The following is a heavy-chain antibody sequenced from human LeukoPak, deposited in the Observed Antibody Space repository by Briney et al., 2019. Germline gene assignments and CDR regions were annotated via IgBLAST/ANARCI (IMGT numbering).Heavy chain of an antibody. J-gene: IGHJ6*03. Sequence: SETLSLTCTVSGGSISSGGNYWNWIRQHPGKGLEWIGYIYYSGSTYYNPSLKSRVTISVDTSKNQFSLKLSSVTAADTAVYYCARDRIQPFYYMDVWGKGTTVTVSS. V-gene: IGHV4-31*03. CDR3: ARDRIQPFYYMDV. CDR2: IYYSGST. CDR1: GGSISSGGNY. D-gene: IGHD5-18*01.